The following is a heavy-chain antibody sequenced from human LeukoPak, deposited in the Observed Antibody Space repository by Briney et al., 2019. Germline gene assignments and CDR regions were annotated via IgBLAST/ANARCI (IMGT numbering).Heavy chain of an antibody. CDR2: TYYSSKWYN. CDR3: ARGSSRALDH. Sequence: QTLSLTCAISGYSVSSSGVAWNWIRQSPSRGLEWLGGTYYSSKWYNDYAVSVKGRISINADTSKNHFSLQLDSVTPEDTAVYFGARGSSRALDHWGQGTLVTVSS. V-gene: IGHV6-1*01. J-gene: IGHJ4*02. CDR1: GYSVSSSGVA. D-gene: IGHD5/OR15-5a*01.